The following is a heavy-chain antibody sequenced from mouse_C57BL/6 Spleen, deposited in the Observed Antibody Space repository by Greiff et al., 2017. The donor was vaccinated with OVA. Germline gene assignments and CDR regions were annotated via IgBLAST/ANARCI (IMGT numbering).Heavy chain of an antibody. V-gene: IGHV1-82*01. CDR2: IYPGDGDT. Sequence: VKLMESGPELVKPGASVKISCKASGYAFSSSWMNWVKQRPGKGLEWIGRIYPGDGDTNYNGKFKSKATLTADKSSSTAYMQLSSLTSEDSAVYFCARESITTPYWGQGTTLTVSS. D-gene: IGHD1-1*01. CDR1: GYAFSSSW. CDR3: ARESITTPY. J-gene: IGHJ2*01.